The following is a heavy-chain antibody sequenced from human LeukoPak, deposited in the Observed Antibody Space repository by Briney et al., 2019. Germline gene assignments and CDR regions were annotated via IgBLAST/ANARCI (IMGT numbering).Heavy chain of an antibody. Sequence: SETLSLTCTVSGGSVSSGSYYWSWIRQPPGKGREWIGHIFYSGSTNYNSSLKSRVTISVDTSKNQFSLRLSSVTAADTAVYYCAREDSSSWYSDYWGQGTLVTVSS. CDR1: GGSVSSGSYY. CDR3: AREDSSSWYSDY. V-gene: IGHV4-61*01. CDR2: IFYSGST. D-gene: IGHD6-13*01. J-gene: IGHJ4*02.